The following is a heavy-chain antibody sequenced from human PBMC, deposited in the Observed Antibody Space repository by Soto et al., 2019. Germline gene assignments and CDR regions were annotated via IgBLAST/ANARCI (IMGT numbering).Heavy chain of an antibody. J-gene: IGHJ6*03. CDR2: INHSGST. Sequence: PSETLSLTCAVYGGSFSGYYWSWIRQPPGKGLEWIGEINHSGSTNYNPSLKSRVTISVDTSKNQFSLKLSSVTAADTAVYYCARILTPYYDFWSGYCSWGDYYYYMDVWGKGTTVTVSS. CDR1: GGSFSGYY. CDR3: ARILTPYYDFWSGYCSWGDYYYYMDV. V-gene: IGHV4-34*01. D-gene: IGHD3-3*01.